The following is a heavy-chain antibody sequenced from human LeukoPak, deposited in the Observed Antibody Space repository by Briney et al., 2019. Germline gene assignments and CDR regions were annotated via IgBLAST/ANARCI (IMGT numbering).Heavy chain of an antibody. D-gene: IGHD4-17*01. J-gene: IGHJ4*02. CDR2: ISSSSTTI. CDR1: GFTVSSNY. CDR3: ARHYGDHGID. Sequence: PGGFLRLSCAASGFTVSSNYMSWVRQAPGKGLEWLSYISSSSTTIYYADSVKGRFTISRDNAKNSLYLQMNSLRAEDTAVYYCARHYGDHGIDWGQGTLVTVSS. V-gene: IGHV3-48*04.